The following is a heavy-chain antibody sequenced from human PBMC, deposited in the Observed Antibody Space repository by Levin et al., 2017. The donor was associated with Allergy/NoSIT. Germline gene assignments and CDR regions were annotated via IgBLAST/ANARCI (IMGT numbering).Heavy chain of an antibody. CDR3: AKGPVPTTYYGMDV. V-gene: IGHV3-9*01. CDR2: ISWNSGTI. CDR1: GFTFDDYA. Sequence: GGSLRLSCAASGFTFDDYAMHWVRQGPGKGLEWVSGISWNSGTIRYADSVKGRFTISRDNAKNSLYLQMDSLRADDTALYYCAKGPVPTTYYGMDVWGQGTTVTVSS. D-gene: IGHD1-1*01. J-gene: IGHJ6*02.